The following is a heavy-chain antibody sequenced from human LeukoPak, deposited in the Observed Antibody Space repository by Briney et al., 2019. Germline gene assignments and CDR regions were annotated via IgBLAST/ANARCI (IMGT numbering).Heavy chain of an antibody. CDR2: INPNSGGT. CDR1: GYTFTGYY. J-gene: IGHJ4*02. D-gene: IGHD6-13*01. CDR3: ARESIAAAGTVDY. V-gene: IGHV1-2*02. Sequence: ASVKVSCKAFGYTFTGYYMHWVRQAPGQGLEWMGWINPNSGGTNYAQKFQGRVTMTRDTSISTAYMELSRLRSDDTAVYYCARESIAAAGTVDYWGQGTLVTVSS.